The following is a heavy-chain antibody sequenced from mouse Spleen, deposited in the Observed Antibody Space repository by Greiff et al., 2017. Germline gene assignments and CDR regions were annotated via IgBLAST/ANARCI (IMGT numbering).Heavy chain of an antibody. CDR2: IDPETGGT. J-gene: IGHJ4*01. CDR3: TKDGYSYAMDY. D-gene: IGHD2-3*01. CDR1: GYTFTDYE. Sequence: QVQLQQSGAELVRPGASVTLSCKASGYTFTDYEMHWVKQTPVHGLEWIGAIDPETGGTAYNQKFKGKAILTADKSSSTAYMELRSLTSEDSAVYYCTKDGYSYAMDYWGQGTSVTVSS. V-gene: IGHV1-15*01.